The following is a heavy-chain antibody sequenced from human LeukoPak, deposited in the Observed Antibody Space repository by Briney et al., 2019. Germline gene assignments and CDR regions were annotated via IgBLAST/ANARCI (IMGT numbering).Heavy chain of an antibody. Sequence: GGSLRLSCAASGFTFTSHWMHWVRQTPGKGLVWVSGIKNYGNDTAYADSVKGRFTISRDNAKNTLYLQMDSLRAGDTAVYYCARDMNPTVFDFWGQGTLVTVSS. J-gene: IGHJ4*02. V-gene: IGHV3-74*01. CDR2: IKNYGNDT. D-gene: IGHD3-16*01. CDR3: ARDMNPTVFDF. CDR1: GFTFTSHW.